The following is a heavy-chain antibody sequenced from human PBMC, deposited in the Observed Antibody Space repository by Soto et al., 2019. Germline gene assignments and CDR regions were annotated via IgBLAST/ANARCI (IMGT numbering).Heavy chain of an antibody. V-gene: IGHV3-30-3*01. CDR1: GFTFSSYV. J-gene: IGHJ4*02. CDR3: ARDDEGGSECDLGY. CDR2: ISHDGNNK. Sequence: QVQLVESGGGVVQPGRSLRLSCAASGFTFSSYVMHWVRQTPGKGLEWVAFISHDGNNKYYPDSVKGRFTISRDNSENTLSLQMDSLRAEDTAVYYCARDDEGGSECDLGYWGQGNLVTVSS. D-gene: IGHD1-26*01.